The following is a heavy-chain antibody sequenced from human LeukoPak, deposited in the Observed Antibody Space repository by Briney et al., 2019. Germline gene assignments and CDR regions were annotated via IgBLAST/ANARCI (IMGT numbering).Heavy chain of an antibody. CDR3: ARSSGTGTFSY. CDR1: GDSISRSTCY. CDR2: VYYGRSP. D-gene: IGHD6-25*01. Sequence: SETLSLTCTVSGDSISRSTCYWAWIRQPPGKGLEWIGSVYYGRSPYFNPSLESRATISVDTSKNHFSLKMSSVTAADTAVYYCARSSGTGTFSYWGQGTLSPSPQ. J-gene: IGHJ4*02. V-gene: IGHV4-39*02.